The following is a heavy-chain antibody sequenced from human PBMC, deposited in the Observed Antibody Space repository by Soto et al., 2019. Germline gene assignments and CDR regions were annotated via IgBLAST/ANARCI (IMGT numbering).Heavy chain of an antibody. Sequence: PGGSLGLCCAASGFTYTNYAMTWVRQTPGKGLEWVSTISTSGGNRYYADSVKGRFTISRDNSKNTLYLQMNSLRAEDTAMYYCAREDDGDTDFWSGYYTGLGSWGQGTLVTVSS. J-gene: IGHJ5*02. CDR2: ISTSGGNR. CDR1: GFTYTNYA. CDR3: AREDDGDTDFWSGYYTGLGS. D-gene: IGHD3-3*01. V-gene: IGHV3-23*01.